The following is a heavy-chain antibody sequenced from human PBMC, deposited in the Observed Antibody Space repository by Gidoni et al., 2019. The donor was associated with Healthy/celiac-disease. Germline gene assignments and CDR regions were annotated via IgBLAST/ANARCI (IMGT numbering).Heavy chain of an antibody. CDR3: ARESGGRAGLYGMDV. CDR2: INPSGGST. J-gene: IGHJ6*02. CDR1: GYTFTSYY. V-gene: IGHV1-46*01. Sequence: QVQLVQSGAEVKKPGASVKVSCKASGYTFTSYYMHWVRQAPGQGLECMGIINPSGGSTSYAQKFQGRVTMTRDTSTSTVYMELSSLRSEDTAVYYCARESGGRAGLYGMDVWGQGTTVTVSS. D-gene: IGHD3-10*01.